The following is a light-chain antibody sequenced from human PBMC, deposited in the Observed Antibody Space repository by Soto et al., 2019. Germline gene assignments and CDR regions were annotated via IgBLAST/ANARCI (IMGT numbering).Light chain of an antibody. Sequence: QSVLTQPASVSGSPGQSITISCTGTSSDVGAYYSVSWYQHHPGKAPKLIIYGVTNRPSGVSNRFSGSKSGNTASLTISGLQAEDEADYHCSSYTSGSSPYVFGTGTKLTV. CDR2: GVT. J-gene: IGLJ1*01. V-gene: IGLV2-14*01. CDR1: SSDVGAYYS. CDR3: SSYTSGSSPYV.